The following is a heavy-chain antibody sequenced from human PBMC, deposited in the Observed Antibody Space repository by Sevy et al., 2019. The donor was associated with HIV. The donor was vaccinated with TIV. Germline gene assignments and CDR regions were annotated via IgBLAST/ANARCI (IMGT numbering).Heavy chain of an antibody. Sequence: SETLSLTCTVSGGSMNIYYWSWLRQPPGKGLQYIGYIHYTGSSNYNPSLKSRVTISLDTSKNQFSLKVTSVTAADTAVYYCARAPPVRSGDDSLNWFDPWGQGTLVTVSS. CDR2: IHYTGSS. D-gene: IGHD5-12*01. CDR1: GGSMNIYY. CDR3: ARAPPVRSGDDSLNWFDP. V-gene: IGHV4-59*01. J-gene: IGHJ5*02.